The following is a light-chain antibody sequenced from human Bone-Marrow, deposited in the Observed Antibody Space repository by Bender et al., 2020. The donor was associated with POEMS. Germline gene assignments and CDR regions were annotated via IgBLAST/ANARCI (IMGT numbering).Light chain of an antibody. Sequence: NFMLTQPHSVSESPGKSVTISCTRSSGSIDSNYVQWYQQRPGSSPTTLIFENDRRPSGVPDRFSGSIDSSSNSASLTISGLEAADGADYYCPSYDDSARGVFGGGTKLTVL. CDR3: PSYDDSARGV. J-gene: IGLJ3*02. CDR1: SGSIDSNY. V-gene: IGLV6-57*01. CDR2: END.